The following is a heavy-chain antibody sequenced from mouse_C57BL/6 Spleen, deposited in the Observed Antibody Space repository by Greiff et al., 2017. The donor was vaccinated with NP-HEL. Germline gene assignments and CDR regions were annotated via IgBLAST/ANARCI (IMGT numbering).Heavy chain of an antibody. CDR2: INPSTGGT. D-gene: IGHD2-4*01. V-gene: IGHV1-42*01. Sequence: VQLQQSGPELVKPGASVKISCKASGYSFTGYYMNWVKQSPEKSLEWIGEINPSTGGTTYNQKFKAKATLAGDKSSSTAYMQLKSLTSEDSAVYYCARKGIRGNYFDYWGQGTTLTVSS. CDR3: ARKGIRGNYFDY. J-gene: IGHJ2*01. CDR1: GYSFTGYY.